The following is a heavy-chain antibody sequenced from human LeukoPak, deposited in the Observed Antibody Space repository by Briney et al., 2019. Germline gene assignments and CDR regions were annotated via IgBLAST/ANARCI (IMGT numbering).Heavy chain of an antibody. V-gene: IGHV3-21*01. J-gene: IGHJ5*02. D-gene: IGHD7-27*01. CDR1: GFTFSSYS. Sequence: GGSLRLSCAASGFTFSSYSMNWVRQAPGKGLEWVSSISSSSSYIYYADSVKGRFTLSKDNAKNSLYLQMHSLRAEDTAVYYCTPWAGHHWGQGTLVTVSS. CDR3: TPWAGHH. CDR2: ISSSSSYI.